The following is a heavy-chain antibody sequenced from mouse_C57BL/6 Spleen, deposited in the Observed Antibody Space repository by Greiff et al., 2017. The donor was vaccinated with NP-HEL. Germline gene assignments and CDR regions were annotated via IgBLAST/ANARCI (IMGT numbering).Heavy chain of an antibody. CDR3: AREDYGNPAWFAY. D-gene: IGHD2-1*01. J-gene: IGHJ3*01. CDR1: GYSITSGYY. V-gene: IGHV3-6*01. Sequence: EVQLQPSGPGLVKPSQSLSLTCSVTGYSITSGYYWNWIRQFPGNKLEWMGYISYDGSNNYNPSLKNRISITRDTSKNQFFLKFNSVTTEDTATYYCAREDYGNPAWFAYWGQGTLVTVSA. CDR2: ISYDGSN.